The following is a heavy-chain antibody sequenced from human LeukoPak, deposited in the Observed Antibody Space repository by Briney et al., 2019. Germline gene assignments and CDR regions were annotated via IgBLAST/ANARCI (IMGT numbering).Heavy chain of an antibody. J-gene: IGHJ5*02. Sequence: GGSLRLSCAASGFTFSDYYMSWIRQAPGKGLEWVGRIKSKTDGGTTDYAAPVKGRFTISRDDSKNTLYLQMNSLKTEDTAVYYCTTAANYGSGSYYNGWFDPWGQGTLVTVSS. V-gene: IGHV3-15*01. CDR3: TTAANYGSGSYYNGWFDP. D-gene: IGHD3-10*01. CDR1: GFTFSDYY. CDR2: IKSKTDGGTT.